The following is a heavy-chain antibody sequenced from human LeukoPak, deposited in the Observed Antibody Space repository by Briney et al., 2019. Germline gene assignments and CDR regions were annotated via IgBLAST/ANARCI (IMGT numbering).Heavy chain of an antibody. CDR1: GGSFSGYY. J-gene: IGHJ4*02. CDR2: INHSGST. CDR3: ARTLVGANSD. Sequence: MTSETLSLTCAVYGGSFSGYYWSWIRQPPGKGLEWIGEINHSGSTNYNPSLKSRVTISVDTSKNQFSLKLSSVTAADTAVYYCARTLVGANSDCGQGTLVTVSS. D-gene: IGHD1-26*01. V-gene: IGHV4-34*01.